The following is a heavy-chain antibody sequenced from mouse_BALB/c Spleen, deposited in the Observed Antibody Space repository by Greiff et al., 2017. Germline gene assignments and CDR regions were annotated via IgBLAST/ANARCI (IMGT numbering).Heavy chain of an antibody. CDR2: ISSGGSYT. V-gene: IGHV5-9-4*01. D-gene: IGHD2-4*01. J-gene: IGHJ1*01. CDR1: GFTFSSYA. CDR3: ARDDDYDKYFDV. Sequence: EVQVVESGGGLVKPGGSLKLSCAASGFTFSSYAMSWVRQSPEKRLEWVAEISSGGSYTYYPDTVTGRFTISRDNAKNTLYLEMSSLRSEDTAMYYCARDDDYDKYFDVWGAGTTVTVSS.